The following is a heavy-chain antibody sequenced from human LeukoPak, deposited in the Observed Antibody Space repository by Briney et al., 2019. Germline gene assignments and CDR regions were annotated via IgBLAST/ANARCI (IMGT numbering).Heavy chain of an antibody. D-gene: IGHD1-26*01. V-gene: IGHV3-20*04. Sequence: PGGSLRLSCAASGFTFDDYGMSWVRHAPGKGLEWVSGINWNGGSTEYADSVKGRFTISRDNAKNSLYLQMNSLRAEDTALYYCARDRRWELLRWFDPGGQGTLVTVSS. CDR2: INWNGGST. CDR1: GFTFDDYG. CDR3: ARDRRWELLRWFDP. J-gene: IGHJ5*02.